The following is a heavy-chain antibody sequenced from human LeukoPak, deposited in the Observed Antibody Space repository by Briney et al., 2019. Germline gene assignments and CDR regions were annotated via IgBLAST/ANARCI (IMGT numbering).Heavy chain of an antibody. D-gene: IGHD6-13*01. CDR2: ISSSSSYI. CDR1: GFTLSSYS. J-gene: IGHJ4*02. V-gene: IGHV3-21*01. Sequence: GGSLRLSCAASGFTLSSYSMNWVRQAPGKGLEWVSSISSSSSYIYYADSVKGRFTISRDNAKNSLYLQMNSLRAEDTAVYYCARDGYSSSWRPDYWGQGTLVTVSS. CDR3: ARDGYSSSWRPDY.